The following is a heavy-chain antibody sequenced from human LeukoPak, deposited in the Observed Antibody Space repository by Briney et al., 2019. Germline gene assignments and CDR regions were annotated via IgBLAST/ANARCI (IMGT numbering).Heavy chain of an antibody. CDR1: GFTFSSYA. Sequence: GGSLRLSCAASGFTFSSYAMHWVRQAPGKGLEWVALISYDGSKKYYADSVKGRFTISRDNSKNTLYLQMNSLRAEDTAVYYCAKEGSQLRNTLGNWFDPWGQGTLVTVSS. V-gene: IGHV3-30-3*01. J-gene: IGHJ5*02. CDR2: ISYDGSKK. CDR3: AKEGSQLRNTLGNWFDP. D-gene: IGHD2-2*01.